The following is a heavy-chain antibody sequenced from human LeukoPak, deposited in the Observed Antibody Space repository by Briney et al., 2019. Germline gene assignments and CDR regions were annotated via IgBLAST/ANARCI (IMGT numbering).Heavy chain of an antibody. J-gene: IGHJ4*02. CDR3: TRTPGDAFHPGGYYFDY. Sequence: GGSLRLSCTTSGFSFGDYAVSWVRQAPGKGLEWVSFIRTKYYGGAAEYAASVKGRFTVSRDDSKSIAYLQITSLKTEDTAVYYRTRTPGDAFHPGGYYFDYWGRGTLVTVSS. CDR1: GFSFGDYA. V-gene: IGHV3-49*04. D-gene: IGHD5-24*01. CDR2: IRTKYYGGAA.